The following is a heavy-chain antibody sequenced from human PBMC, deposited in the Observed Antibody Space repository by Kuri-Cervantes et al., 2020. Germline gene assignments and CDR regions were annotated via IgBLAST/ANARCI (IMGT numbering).Heavy chain of an antibody. J-gene: IGHJ4*02. CDR1: GFTFSSYG. CDR2: ISYDGSNK. V-gene: IGHV3-30*03. Sequence: GESLKISCAASGFTFSSYGMHWVRQAPGKGLEWVAVISYDGSNKYYADSVKGRFTISRDNSKNTVYLQMDSLRVEDTALYYCVRDPSGGYNMAFDSWGQGTLVTVSS. D-gene: IGHD5-24*01. CDR3: VRDPSGGYNMAFDS.